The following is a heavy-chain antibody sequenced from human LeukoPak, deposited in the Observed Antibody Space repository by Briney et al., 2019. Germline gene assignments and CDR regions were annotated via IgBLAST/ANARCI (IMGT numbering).Heavy chain of an antibody. CDR3: ARQRGGDAFDI. D-gene: IGHD3-16*01. CDR1: GFTFSGYG. J-gene: IGHJ3*02. CDR2: INYDASNK. V-gene: IGHV3-33*01. Sequence: PGRSLRLSCAASGFTFSGYGMHWVRQAPGKGLEWVAFINYDASNKHYTDSVKGRFTISRDNSKNTLYLQMNSLRADDTAVYYCARQRGGDAFDIWGQGTMVTVSS.